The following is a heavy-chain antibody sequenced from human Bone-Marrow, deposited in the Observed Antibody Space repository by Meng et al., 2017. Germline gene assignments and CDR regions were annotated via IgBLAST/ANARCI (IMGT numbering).Heavy chain of an antibody. V-gene: IGHV1-69*13. CDR2: IIPIFGTA. CDR3: AIGFNHNYYDSSGPEALFDY. D-gene: IGHD3-22*01. CDR1: GGTFSSYA. J-gene: IGHJ4*02. Sequence: SVKVSCKASGGTFSSYAISWVRQAPGQGLEWMGGIIPIFGTANYAQKFQGGVTITADESTSTAYMELSSLRSEDTAVYYCAIGFNHNYYDSSGPEALFDYWGQGTLVTVSS.